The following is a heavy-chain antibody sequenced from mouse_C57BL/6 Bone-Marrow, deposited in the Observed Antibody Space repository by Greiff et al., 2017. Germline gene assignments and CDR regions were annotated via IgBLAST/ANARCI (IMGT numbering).Heavy chain of an antibody. CDR1: GYTFTSYG. Sequence: VQLQQSGAELARPGASVKLSCKASGYTFTSYGISWVKQRTGQGLEWIGEIYPSSGNTYYNEKFKGKATLTADKSSSTAYMELLSLKSEDSAVYVWVYYYGSAGFAYWGQGTLVTVSA. CDR2: IYPSSGNT. J-gene: IGHJ3*01. V-gene: IGHV1-81*01. CDR3: VYYYGSAGFAY. D-gene: IGHD1-1*01.